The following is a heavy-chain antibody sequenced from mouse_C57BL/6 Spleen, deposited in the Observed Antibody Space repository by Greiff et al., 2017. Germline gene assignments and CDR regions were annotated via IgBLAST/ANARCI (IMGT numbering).Heavy chain of an antibody. Sequence: VQLKQSGAELVRPGASVKLSCTASGFNIKDDYMHWVKQRPEQGLEWIGWIDPENGDTEYASKFQGKATITADTSSNTAYLQLSSLTSEDTAVYYCTIQGTAQATGFAYWGQGTLVTVSA. V-gene: IGHV14-4*01. CDR1: GFNIKDDY. J-gene: IGHJ3*01. D-gene: IGHD3-2*02. CDR2: IDPENGDT. CDR3: TIQGTAQATGFAY.